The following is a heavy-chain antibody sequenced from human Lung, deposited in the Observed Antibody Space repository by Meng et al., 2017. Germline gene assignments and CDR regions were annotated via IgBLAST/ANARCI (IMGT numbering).Heavy chain of an antibody. CDR3: ARGAGGRQWLVLSGFRYFDY. CDR2: MNHNGGS. D-gene: IGHD6-19*01. V-gene: IGHV4-34*01. Sequence: GQLQQAGAGLLKLSVTLSPTWLVYGWSFIGCNWCRFRRPPGKGLEWLVEMNHNGGSTYNPSFMSRVAISVHATKNQFSLKLSSVTAADTAVYYYARGAGGRQWLVLSGFRYFDYWGQGTLVTVSS. CDR1: GWSFIGCN. J-gene: IGHJ4*02.